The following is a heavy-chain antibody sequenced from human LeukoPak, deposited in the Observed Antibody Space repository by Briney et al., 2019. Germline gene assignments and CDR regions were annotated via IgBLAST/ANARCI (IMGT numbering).Heavy chain of an antibody. CDR2: ISYDENNK. Sequence: GGSLRPSCAASGFTFSSYGMHWVRQAPGKGLEWVAVISYDENNKYYADSVKGRFTISRDNSKNMLYLQMNSLGAEDTAVYYCAKVPNRGYGGYDYFDYWGQGTLVTVSS. CDR3: AKVPNRGYGGYDYFDY. CDR1: GFTFSSYG. J-gene: IGHJ4*02. D-gene: IGHD5-12*01. V-gene: IGHV3-30*18.